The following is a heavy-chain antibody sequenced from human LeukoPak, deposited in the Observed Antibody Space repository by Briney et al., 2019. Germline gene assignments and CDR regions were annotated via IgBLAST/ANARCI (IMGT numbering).Heavy chain of an antibody. V-gene: IGHV3-7*01. CDR2: TEQDGSEK. Sequence: GGSLRLSCAASGFTFSSRWMSWVRQAPGKGLEWVANTEQDGSEKYYVDSVKGRFTISRDNAKNSLYLQMNSLRVDDTAVYYCARDSDGYDLWGQGTLVTVSS. CDR3: ARDSDGYDL. CDR1: GFTFSSRW. J-gene: IGHJ4*02. D-gene: IGHD2-15*01.